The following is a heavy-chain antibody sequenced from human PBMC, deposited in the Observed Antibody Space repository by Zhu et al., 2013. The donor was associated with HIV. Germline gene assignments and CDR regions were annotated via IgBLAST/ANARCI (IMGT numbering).Heavy chain of an antibody. V-gene: IGHV1-2*02. J-gene: IGHJ4*02. CDR1: GYTFTDSY. D-gene: IGHD3-10*01. CDR2: INPYSGVT. Sequence: QVQLVQSGAEVKKPGASVKVSCKASGYTFTDSYVHWVRQAPGQGLEWMGWINPYSGVTDYAQNFQGRVTMTRDTSISTVYMELSRLRSDDTAVFFXGRAYYYGSGSYYEYYFDSWGQGTLVTVSS. CDR3: GRAYYYGSGSYYEYYFDS.